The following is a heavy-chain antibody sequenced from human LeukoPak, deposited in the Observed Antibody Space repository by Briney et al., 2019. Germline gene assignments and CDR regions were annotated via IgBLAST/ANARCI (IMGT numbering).Heavy chain of an antibody. CDR1: GGSISSGGYY. CDR2: IYTSGNT. J-gene: IGHJ4*02. CDR3: AREGRDWLRFLEWSINGGRYFDY. Sequence: PSETLSLTCTVSGGSISSGGYYWSWVRQPAGKGLEWIGRIYTSGNTNYNPSLKSRATISVDTSNNQFSLKLSSVTAADTAVYYCAREGRDWLRFLEWSINGGRYFDYWGQGTLVTVSS. V-gene: IGHV4-61*02. D-gene: IGHD3-3*01.